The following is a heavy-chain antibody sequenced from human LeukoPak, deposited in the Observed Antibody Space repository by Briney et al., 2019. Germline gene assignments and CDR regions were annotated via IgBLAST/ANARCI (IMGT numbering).Heavy chain of an antibody. Sequence: SETLSLTCTVSGGSISSYYWSWIRQPPGKGLEWIGYIYYSGSTNYNPSLKSRITISVDTSMNQFSLKLSSVTAADTAVYYCARDYYGSGYDAFDIWGQGTMVTVSS. CDR3: ARDYYGSGYDAFDI. CDR1: GGSISSYY. J-gene: IGHJ3*02. CDR2: IYYSGST. V-gene: IGHV4-59*01. D-gene: IGHD3-10*01.